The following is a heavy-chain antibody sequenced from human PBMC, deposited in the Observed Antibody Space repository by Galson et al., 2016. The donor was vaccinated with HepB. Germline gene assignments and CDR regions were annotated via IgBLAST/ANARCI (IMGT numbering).Heavy chain of an antibody. Sequence: SVKVSCKASGYTFTAYFIHWLRQAPGQGPEWMGWINPDSGDTNYAHNFQGRVTMTRDTSISTAYMELSSLTSDDTAVYYCARDVSTSWSWFDPWGQGTLVTVSS. J-gene: IGHJ5*02. CDR1: GYTFTAYF. CDR2: INPDSGDT. V-gene: IGHV1-2*02. D-gene: IGHD6-13*01. CDR3: ARDVSTSWSWFDP.